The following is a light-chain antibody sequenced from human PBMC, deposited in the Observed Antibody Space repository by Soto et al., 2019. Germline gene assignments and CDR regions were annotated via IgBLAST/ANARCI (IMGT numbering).Light chain of an antibody. CDR3: QQSYSTFMYT. CDR1: QSISNY. J-gene: IGKJ2*01. CDR2: AAS. Sequence: DIQMTQSPSSLSASVGDRVTITCRASQSISNYLTWYQQKPGKAPKLLIYAASTLQSGVPSRFSGSGSGTDFTLTISSLQPEDFATYYCQQSYSTFMYTFGQGPKLEIK. V-gene: IGKV1-39*01.